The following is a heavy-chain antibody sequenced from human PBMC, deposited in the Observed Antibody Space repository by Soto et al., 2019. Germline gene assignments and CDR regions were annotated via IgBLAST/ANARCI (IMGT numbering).Heavy chain of an antibody. CDR1: GFIFENFG. CDR3: ARDGDVNTGFGKDY. CDR2: ISGSGFKK. Sequence: EVVLLESGGGLEQPGGSLRLSCAASGFIFENFGMSWVRQAPGKGLEWISSISGSGFKKYYADSVKGRFTISRDNSKSTVYLELNNLSAEDTAMYYCARDGDVNTGFGKDYWGQGTLVTVSS. D-gene: IGHD3-16*01. J-gene: IGHJ4*02. V-gene: IGHV3-23*01.